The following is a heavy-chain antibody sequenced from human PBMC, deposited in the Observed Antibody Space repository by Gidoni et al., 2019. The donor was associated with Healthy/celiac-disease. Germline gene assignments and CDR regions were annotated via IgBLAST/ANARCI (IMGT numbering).Heavy chain of an antibody. J-gene: IGHJ6*04. Sequence: EVQLLESGGGLVQPGGSLSLPCAASGSTFCSYAMRWVRRAPGKGLAWVSAISGRGGSTYYADSVKGRFTISRDNSKNTLYLQMNSLRAEDTAVYYFAKGGRYYGSVTWDVWGKGTTVTVSS. CDR3: AKGGRYYGSVTWDV. V-gene: IGHV3-23*01. CDR2: ISGRGGST. CDR1: GSTFCSYA. D-gene: IGHD3-10*01.